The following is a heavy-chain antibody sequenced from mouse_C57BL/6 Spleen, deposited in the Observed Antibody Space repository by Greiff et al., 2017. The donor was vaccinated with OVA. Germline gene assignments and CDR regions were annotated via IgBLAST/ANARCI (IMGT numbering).Heavy chain of an antibody. J-gene: IGHJ4*01. Sequence: QVQLQQSGAELVKPGASVKMSCKASGYTFTSYWITWVKQRPGQGLEWIGDIYPGSGSTNYNEKFKSKATLTVDTSSSTAYMQLSSLTSEDSAVYYCARWGSGYAMDYWGQGTSVTVSS. CDR2: IYPGSGST. D-gene: IGHD3-2*02. CDR3: ARWGSGYAMDY. V-gene: IGHV1-55*01. CDR1: GYTFTSYW.